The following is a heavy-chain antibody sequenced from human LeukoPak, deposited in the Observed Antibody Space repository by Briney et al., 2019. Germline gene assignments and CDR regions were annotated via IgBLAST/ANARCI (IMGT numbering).Heavy chain of an antibody. D-gene: IGHD5-18*01. CDR1: GGSLSGYY. Sequence: SETLSLTCGVYGGSLSGYYWSWIRQPPEKGLEWIGEINHSGSTNYNPSLTSRVTISADTSKNQFSLKRSSVTAADTAVYYCARHRVARLQLWSHGYYYIAVWGKGTTVTLSS. V-gene: IGHV4-34*01. CDR2: INHSGST. J-gene: IGHJ6*03. CDR3: ARHRVARLQLWSHGYYYIAV.